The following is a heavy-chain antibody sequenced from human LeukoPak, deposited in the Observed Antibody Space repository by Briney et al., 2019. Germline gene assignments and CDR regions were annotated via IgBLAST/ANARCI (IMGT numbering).Heavy chain of an antibody. CDR2: IRSNSDGGTI. CDR1: GFTFSNAW. J-gene: IGHJ5*02. Sequence: SGGSLRLSCATSGFTFSNAWMNWVRQAPGKGLEWVGRIRSNSDGGTIDYAAPVKGRFALSRDDSKNTLYLQMNSLQTEDTAVYYCATDFYDTTWGQGTLVTVSS. CDR3: ATDFYDTT. V-gene: IGHV3-15*07. D-gene: IGHD3-22*01.